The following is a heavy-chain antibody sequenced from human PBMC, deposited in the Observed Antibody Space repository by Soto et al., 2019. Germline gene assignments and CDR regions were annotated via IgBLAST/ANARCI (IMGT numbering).Heavy chain of an antibody. J-gene: IGHJ4*02. V-gene: IGHV3-23*01. CDR1: GFTFSSYA. Sequence: HPGGSLRLSCAASGFTFSSYAMSWVRQAPGKGLEWVSAISGSGGSTYYADSVKGRFTISRDNSKNTLYLQMNSLRAEDTAVYYCAKKLPRYCSGGSCSLQSYWGQGTLVTVSS. CDR2: ISGSGGST. D-gene: IGHD2-15*01. CDR3: AKKLPRYCSGGSCSLQSY.